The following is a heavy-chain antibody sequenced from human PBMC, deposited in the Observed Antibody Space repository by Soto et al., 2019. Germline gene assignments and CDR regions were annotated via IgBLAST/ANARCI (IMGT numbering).Heavy chain of an antibody. V-gene: IGHV3-23*01. Sequence: EVHLLESGGGLVQPGGSLRLSCAASGFTFSNYAMTWVRQAPGKGLEWVSVISGTGGGTNNADSAKGRFTTSRDNSKNTLYLQMNRLRAEHSAVYYCATRAFYGSGIPNYYGMDVWGQGTEVTVSS. CDR1: GFTFSNYA. D-gene: IGHD3-10*01. CDR3: ATRAFYGSGIPNYYGMDV. CDR2: ISGTGGGT. J-gene: IGHJ6*02.